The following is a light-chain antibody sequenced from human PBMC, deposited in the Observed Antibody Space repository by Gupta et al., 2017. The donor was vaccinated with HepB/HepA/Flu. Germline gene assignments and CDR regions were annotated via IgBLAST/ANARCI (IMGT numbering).Light chain of an antibody. J-gene: IGKJ5*01. Sequence: EIVLTQSPATLPLSPGERATLPCRASQSVSSYLAWYQQKPGHAPRLLIYDASNRATGIPARFSGSGSGTDFTLTISSLEPEDFAVYYCQQRSNPPITFGQGTRLEIK. V-gene: IGKV3-11*01. CDR1: QSVSSY. CDR3: QQRSNPPIT. CDR2: DAS.